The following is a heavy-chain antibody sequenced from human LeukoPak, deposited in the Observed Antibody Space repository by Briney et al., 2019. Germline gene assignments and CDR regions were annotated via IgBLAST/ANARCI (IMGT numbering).Heavy chain of an antibody. CDR3: ASHFTKAGTYYYDSSGYSRAAIDY. Sequence: ASVTVSCTASGYTFTVYYMHWVRQAPGQGLEWMGRINPNSGGTNYAQKFQGRVTMTRDTSISTAYMELSRLRSDDTAVYYCASHFTKAGTYYYDSSGYSRAAIDYWGQGTLVTVSS. D-gene: IGHD3-22*01. J-gene: IGHJ4*02. V-gene: IGHV1-2*06. CDR2: INPNSGGT. CDR1: GYTFTVYY.